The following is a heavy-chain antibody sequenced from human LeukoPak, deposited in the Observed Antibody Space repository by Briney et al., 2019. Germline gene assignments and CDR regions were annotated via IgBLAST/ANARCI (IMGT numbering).Heavy chain of an antibody. Sequence: GESLKISCKGSGYSFTNYWIGWVRQMPGKGLEWVGRIRSKANSYATAYAASVKGRFTISRDDSKNTAYLQMNSLKTEDTAVYYCTRPGYSSSWYNYWGQGTLVTVSS. CDR2: IRSKANSYAT. CDR1: GYSFTNYW. J-gene: IGHJ4*02. D-gene: IGHD6-13*01. CDR3: TRPGYSSSWYNY. V-gene: IGHV3-73*01.